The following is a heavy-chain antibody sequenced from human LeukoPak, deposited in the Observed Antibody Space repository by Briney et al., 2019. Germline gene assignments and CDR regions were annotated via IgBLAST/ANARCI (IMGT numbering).Heavy chain of an antibody. CDR1: GYTFTGYY. D-gene: IGHD3-22*01. Sequence: ASVKVSCKASGYTFTGYYMHWVRQAPGQGLEWMGWINPNSGGTNYAQKFQGRVTMTRDTSISTAYMELSRLRSDDSAVYYCARSGISDQYYYDSSGRINNADPALNWFDPWGQGTLVTVSS. CDR3: ARSGISDQYYYDSSGRINNADPALNWFDP. CDR2: INPNSGGT. J-gene: IGHJ5*02. V-gene: IGHV1-2*02.